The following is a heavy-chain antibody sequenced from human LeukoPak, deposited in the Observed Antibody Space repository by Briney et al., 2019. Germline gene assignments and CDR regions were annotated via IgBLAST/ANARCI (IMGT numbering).Heavy chain of an antibody. CDR2: TYYKLKWYN. CDR1: GDSVSSNSAA. Sequence: SQTLSLTCAISGDSVSSNSAAWNWIRQSPSRGLEWLGRTYYKLKWYNDYAVSVKSRITINPDTSKNHFSLQLNSVTPEDTAVYFCVREVSYDSLGIYYMDVWGKGTTHTISS. D-gene: IGHD3-22*01. J-gene: IGHJ6*03. V-gene: IGHV6-1*01. CDR3: VREVSYDSLGIYYMDV.